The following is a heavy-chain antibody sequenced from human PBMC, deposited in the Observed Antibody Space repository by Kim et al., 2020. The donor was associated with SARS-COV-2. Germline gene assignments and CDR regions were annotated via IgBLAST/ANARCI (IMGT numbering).Heavy chain of an antibody. CDR1: GGTLGRSFGRYS. D-gene: IGHD1-1*01. V-gene: IGHV1-69*10. Sequence: SVKVSCKASGGTLGRSFGRYSLSWVRQAPGQGLEWIGWIIPALNKPAYAQKFQDRLTISADKSTSTIYMELTNLRSEDTATYYCADSGWNQGFDLWGPGTLVT. CDR2: IIPALNKP. J-gene: IGHJ5*02. CDR3: ADSGWNQGFDL.